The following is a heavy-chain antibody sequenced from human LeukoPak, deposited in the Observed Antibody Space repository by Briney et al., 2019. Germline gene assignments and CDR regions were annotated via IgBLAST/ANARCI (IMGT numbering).Heavy chain of an antibody. D-gene: IGHD3-10*01. CDR1: GGSISSSSYY. Sequence: SETLSLTCTVSGGSISSSSYYWSWIRQPAGKGLEWNRRIYTSGSTNYSPSLKSRVTMSVDTSKNHFSLKLSSVTAADTAVYYCASSSRRGSGSYRFWFDPWGQGTLVAVSS. CDR2: IYTSGST. V-gene: IGHV4-61*02. J-gene: IGHJ5*02. CDR3: ASSSRRGSGSYRFWFDP.